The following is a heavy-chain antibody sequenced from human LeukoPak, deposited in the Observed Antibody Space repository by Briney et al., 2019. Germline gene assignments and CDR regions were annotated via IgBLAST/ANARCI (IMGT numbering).Heavy chain of an antibody. CDR3: ARASPHLWWAQGFDY. D-gene: IGHD2-8*02. CDR1: GFTFSSYA. CDR2: ISYDGSNK. J-gene: IGHJ4*02. Sequence: GRSLRLSCAASGFTFSSYAMHWVRQAPGKRLGWVAVISYDGSNKYYADSVKGRFTISRDNSKNTLYLQMNSLRAEDTAVYYCARASPHLWWAQGFDYWGQGTLVTVSS. V-gene: IGHV3-30-3*01.